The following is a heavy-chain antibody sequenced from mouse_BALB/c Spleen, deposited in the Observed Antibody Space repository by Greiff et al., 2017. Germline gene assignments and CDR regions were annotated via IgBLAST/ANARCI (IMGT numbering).Heavy chain of an antibody. D-gene: IGHD1-2*01. J-gene: IGHJ4*01. CDR1: GFNIKDTY. Sequence: VQLQQSGAELVKPGASVKLSCTASGFNIKDTYMHWVKQRPEQGLEWIGRIDPANGNTKYDPKFQGKATITADTSSNTAYLQLSSLTSEDTAVYYCARPFYGPAMDYWGQGTSVTVSS. CDR2: IDPANGNT. CDR3: ARPFYGPAMDY. V-gene: IGHV14-3*02.